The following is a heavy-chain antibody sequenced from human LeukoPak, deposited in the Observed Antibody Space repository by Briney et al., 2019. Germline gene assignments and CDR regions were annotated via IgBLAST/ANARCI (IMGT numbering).Heavy chain of an antibody. J-gene: IGHJ1*01. V-gene: IGHV1-69*05. Sequence: ASVKVSCKASGGTFSSYAISWVRQAPGQGLEWMGRIIPIFGTANYAQNFQGRVTITTDESTSTAYMELSSLRSEDTAVNYCARNYYGSGSLGYWGEGSLVNVSS. CDR1: GGTFSSYA. CDR2: IIPIFGTA. D-gene: IGHD3-10*01. CDR3: ARNYYGSGSLGY.